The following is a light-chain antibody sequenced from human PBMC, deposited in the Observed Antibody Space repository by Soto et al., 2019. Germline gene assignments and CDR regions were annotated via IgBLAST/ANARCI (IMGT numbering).Light chain of an antibody. J-gene: IGLJ1*01. V-gene: IGLV1-40*01. CDR2: GNN. CDR1: SSNIGASYD. Sequence: QSALTQPPSVSGSPGQRVTISCTGSSSNIGASYDVHWYRQLPGTAPKLLIYGNNNRPSGVPDRFSGSKSGTSASLAITGLQAEDEADYYCQSYDSSLSSVFGTGTQLTVL. CDR3: QSYDSSLSSV.